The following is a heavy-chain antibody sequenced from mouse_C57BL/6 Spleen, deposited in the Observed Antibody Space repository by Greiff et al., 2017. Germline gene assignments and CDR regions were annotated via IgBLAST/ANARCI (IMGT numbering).Heavy chain of an antibody. Sequence: EVNVVESGGGLVKPGGSLKLSCAASGFTFSSYAMSWVRQTPEKRLEWVATISDGGSYTYYPDNVKGRFTISRDNAKNNLYLQMSHLKSEDTAMYYCARVYYGSSSYFDYWGQGTTLTVSS. J-gene: IGHJ2*01. CDR3: ARVYYGSSSYFDY. CDR2: ISDGGSYT. V-gene: IGHV5-4*03. D-gene: IGHD1-1*01. CDR1: GFTFSSYA.